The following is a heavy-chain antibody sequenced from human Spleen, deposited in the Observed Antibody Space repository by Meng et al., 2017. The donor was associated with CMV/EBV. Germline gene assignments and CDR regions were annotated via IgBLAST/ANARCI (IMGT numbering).Heavy chain of an antibody. Sequence: EVQVLESGGGLVQPGGSLRLSCAASGFTFSSYAMSWVRQAPGKGLEWVCIIYRGDNTYYIDSVKDRFTVSRDNSKNTMYLQMNSLRVEDTAVYYCTGDSVSNPNLDYWGQGTLVTVSS. CDR3: TGDSVSNPNLDY. D-gene: IGHD3-10*01. CDR2: IYRGDNT. J-gene: IGHJ4*02. CDR1: GFTFSSYA. V-gene: IGHV3-66*01.